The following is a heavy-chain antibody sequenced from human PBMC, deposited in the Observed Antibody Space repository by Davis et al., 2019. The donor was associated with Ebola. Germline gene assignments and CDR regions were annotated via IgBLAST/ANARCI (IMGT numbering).Heavy chain of an antibody. CDR2: IDPSDSYT. CDR1: GYSFTSYW. CDR3: ARELYSSGYV. D-gene: IGHD6-19*01. Sequence: KVSCKGSGYSFTSYWIGWVRQMPGKGLEWMGRIDPSDSYTNYSPSFQGHVTISADKSISTAYLQWSSLKASDTAMYYCARELYSSGYVWGQGTTVTVSS. J-gene: IGHJ6*02. V-gene: IGHV5-10-1*01.